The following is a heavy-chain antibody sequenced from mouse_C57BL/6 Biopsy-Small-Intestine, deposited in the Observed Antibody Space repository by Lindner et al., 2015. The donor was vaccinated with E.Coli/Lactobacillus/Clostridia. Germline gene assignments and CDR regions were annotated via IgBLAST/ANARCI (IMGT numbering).Heavy chain of an antibody. J-gene: IGHJ2*01. CDR3: ARRSLGLDY. Sequence: VQLQESGPELVKPGASVKISCKASGYSFTSYYIHWVKQRPGQGLEWIGWIYPGSGNTKYNEKFKGKATLTADTSSSTAYMQLSSLTSEDSAVYYCARRSLGLDYWGQGTTLTVSS. V-gene: IGHV1-66*01. CDR2: IYPGSGNT. CDR1: GYSFTSYY.